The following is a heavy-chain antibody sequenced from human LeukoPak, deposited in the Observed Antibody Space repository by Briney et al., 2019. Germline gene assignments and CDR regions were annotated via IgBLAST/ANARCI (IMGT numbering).Heavy chain of an antibody. D-gene: IGHD4-17*01. J-gene: IGHJ3*02. Sequence: GRSLRLSCAASGFTFSSYGMLWVRQAPGKGLEWVAVIWYDGSNKYYADSVKGRFTISRDNSKNTLYLQMNGLRAEDTAVYYCVGPVTDAFDIWGQGTMVTVSS. CDR3: VGPVTDAFDI. CDR2: IWYDGSNK. V-gene: IGHV3-30*19. CDR1: GFTFSSYG.